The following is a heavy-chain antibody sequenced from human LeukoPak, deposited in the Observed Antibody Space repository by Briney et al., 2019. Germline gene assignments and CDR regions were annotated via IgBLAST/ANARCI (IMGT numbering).Heavy chain of an antibody. Sequence: SETLSLTCTLSGDSITSYYGHWLRRPPGKGLEGIGYIYYSGSTNYNPTLKSRVTISVDTSTKQFSLKLHSVSAADTAVYYCARDRGRATWFDPWGQGTVVTVSS. CDR2: IYYSGST. V-gene: IGHV4-59*01. J-gene: IGHJ5*02. CDR3: ARDRGRATWFDP. D-gene: IGHD3-10*01. CDR1: GDSITSYY.